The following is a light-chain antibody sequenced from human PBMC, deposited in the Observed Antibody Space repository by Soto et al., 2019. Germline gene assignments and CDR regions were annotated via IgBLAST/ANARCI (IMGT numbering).Light chain of an antibody. V-gene: IGKV3-11*01. CDR1: QSVSSY. CDR3: QQRSNWPRT. Sequence: EIVLTQSPATLSLSPGERATLSCRASQSVSSYLAWYQQNPGQAPRLLIYDASNRATGIPARFSGSGSGTDFTLTISSLEPEDFAVYYCQQRSNWPRTFGQGTELEIK. CDR2: DAS. J-gene: IGKJ2*01.